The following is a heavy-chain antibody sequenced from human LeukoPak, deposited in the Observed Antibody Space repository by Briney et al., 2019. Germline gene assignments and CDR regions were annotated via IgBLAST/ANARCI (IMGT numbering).Heavy chain of an antibody. V-gene: IGHV3-21*01. Sequence: GGSLRLSCAASGFTLSSHSMNWVRQAPGKELEWVASISSSSSYIYYADSVKGRFTISRDNAKNSLYLQMNSLRAEDTAVYYCARDYYGDAFDQWGQGTLVTVSS. CDR1: GFTLSSHS. CDR3: ARDYYGDAFDQ. J-gene: IGHJ4*02. D-gene: IGHD4-17*01. CDR2: ISSSSSYI.